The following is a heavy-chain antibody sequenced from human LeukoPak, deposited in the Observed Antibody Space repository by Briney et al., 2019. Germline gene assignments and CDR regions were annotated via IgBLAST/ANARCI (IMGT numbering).Heavy chain of an antibody. CDR3: GRESVAAGLGH. CDR1: GFTFSSYW. D-gene: IGHD6-13*01. Sequence: GGSLRLSCAASGFTFSSYWMHWVRQAPGKGLVWVARIKYDGIERGYADSVKGRFTISRDNAKNTLYLQMNSLRAEDTAVYYCGRESVAAGLGHWGQGTLVTVST. J-gene: IGHJ4*02. CDR2: IKYDGIER. V-gene: IGHV3-74*01.